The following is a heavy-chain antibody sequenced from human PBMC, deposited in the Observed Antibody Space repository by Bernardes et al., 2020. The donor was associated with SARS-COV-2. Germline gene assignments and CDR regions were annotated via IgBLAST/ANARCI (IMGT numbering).Heavy chain of an antibody. V-gene: IGHV3-30*18. CDR1: GFTFSSYG. Sequence: GGSLRLSCAASGFTFSSYGMHWVRQAPGKGLEWVAVISYDGSNKYYADSVKGRFTISRDNSKNTLYLQMNSLRAEDTAVYYCAKDTRFLEWLLYNLLPDYWGQGTLVTVSS. CDR2: ISYDGSNK. D-gene: IGHD3-3*01. CDR3: AKDTRFLEWLLYNLLPDY. J-gene: IGHJ4*02.